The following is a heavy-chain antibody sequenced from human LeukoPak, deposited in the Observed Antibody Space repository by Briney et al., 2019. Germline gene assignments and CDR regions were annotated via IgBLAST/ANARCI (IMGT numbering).Heavy chain of an antibody. J-gene: IGHJ3*02. Sequence: GGSLRLSCAASGFTFSSYEMNSVRQAPGKGLEWVSYISGSGNTIYYADSVKGRFTISRDNAKNSVYLQMNSLRAEDTAVYYCARDSNDFWSAYYAFAFDIWGQGTMVTVSS. CDR2: ISGSGNTI. V-gene: IGHV3-48*03. CDR3: ARDSNDFWSAYYAFAFDI. CDR1: GFTFSSYE. D-gene: IGHD3-3*01.